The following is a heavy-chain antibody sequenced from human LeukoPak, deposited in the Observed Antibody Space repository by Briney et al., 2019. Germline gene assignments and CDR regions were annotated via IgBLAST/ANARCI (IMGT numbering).Heavy chain of an antibody. D-gene: IGHD3-10*01. CDR1: GGSISSGSYY. Sequence: SQTLSLTCTVSGGSISSGSYYWSWIRQPAGKGLEWIGRIYTSGSTNYNPSLKSRVTISVDTSKNQFSLKLSSVTAADTAVYYCARDRDYRYYYYYMDVWGKGTTVTISS. CDR2: IYTSGST. CDR3: ARDRDYRYYYYYMDV. J-gene: IGHJ6*03. V-gene: IGHV4-61*02.